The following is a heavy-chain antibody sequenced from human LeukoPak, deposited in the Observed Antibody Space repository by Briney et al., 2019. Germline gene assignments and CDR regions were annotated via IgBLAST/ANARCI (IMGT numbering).Heavy chain of an antibody. Sequence: SETLSLTCTVSGGSFSGYYWRWIRQPPGKGLEWMGEINHSGSTNYNPSLKSRVTISVDTSNNQFSLKLSSVTAADTAVYYCARGGRASIVVVPAAMAYYYYGMVVWGQGATVTVSS. CDR2: INHSGST. CDR3: ARGGRASIVVVPAAMAYYYYGMVV. J-gene: IGHJ6*02. V-gene: IGHV4-34*01. CDR1: GGSFSGYY. D-gene: IGHD2-2*01.